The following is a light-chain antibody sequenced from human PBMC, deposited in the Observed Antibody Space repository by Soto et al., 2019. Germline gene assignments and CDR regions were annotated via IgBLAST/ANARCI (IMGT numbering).Light chain of an antibody. CDR1: QSVFYTSTNNNH. V-gene: IGKV4-1*01. J-gene: IGKJ1*01. Sequence: DIVMTQSPDSLAVSLGERATINCKSSQSVFYTSTNNNHLAWYQHKPGQPPKLLIYWASTRESGVPDRFSGSGSGTDFTLNISSLQAEDVAVYYCQQDYSSPWTFGQGTKVEIK. CDR3: QQDYSSPWT. CDR2: WAS.